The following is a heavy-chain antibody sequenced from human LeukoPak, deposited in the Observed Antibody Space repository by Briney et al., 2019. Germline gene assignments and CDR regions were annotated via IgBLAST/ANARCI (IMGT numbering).Heavy chain of an antibody. CDR2: INPSGGST. CDR3: AFGITGTRGAFDI. D-gene: IGHD1/OR15-1a*01. V-gene: IGHV1-46*03. J-gene: IGHJ3*02. Sequence: ASVKVSCKASGYTFTSYYMHWVRQAPGQGLECMGIINPSGGSTSYAQKFQGTVTMTRDTSTSTVYMELSSLRSEDTAVYYCAFGITGTRGAFDIWGQGTMVTVSS. CDR1: GYTFTSYY.